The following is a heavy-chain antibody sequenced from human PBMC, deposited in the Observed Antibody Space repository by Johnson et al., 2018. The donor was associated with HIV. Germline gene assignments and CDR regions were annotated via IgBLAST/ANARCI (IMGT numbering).Heavy chain of an antibody. Sequence: QVQLVESGGGLVQPGGSLRLSCAASGFTFSSYGMHWVRQAPGKGLEWVAVISYDGSNRYYTDSVKGRFTISRDNSKNTLYLQMNSLRAEDTAVYYCAKPYGNDAFDIWGQGTMVTVSS. CDR1: GFTFSSYG. V-gene: IGHV3-30*18. J-gene: IGHJ3*02. D-gene: IGHD1-26*01. CDR2: ISYDGSNR. CDR3: AKPYGNDAFDI.